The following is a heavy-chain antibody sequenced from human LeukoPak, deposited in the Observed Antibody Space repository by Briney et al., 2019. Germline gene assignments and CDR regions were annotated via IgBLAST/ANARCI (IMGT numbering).Heavy chain of an antibody. CDR3: AREGQVVEMATGEYFQH. CDR2: IIPILGIA. V-gene: IGHV1-69*04. D-gene: IGHD5-24*01. J-gene: IGHJ1*01. CDR1: GGTFSSYT. Sequence: SVKVSCKASGGTFSSYTISWVRQAPGQVLEWMGRIIPILGIANYAQKFQGRVTITADKSTSTAYMELSSLRSEDTAVYYCAREGQVVEMATGEYFQHWGQGTLVTVSS.